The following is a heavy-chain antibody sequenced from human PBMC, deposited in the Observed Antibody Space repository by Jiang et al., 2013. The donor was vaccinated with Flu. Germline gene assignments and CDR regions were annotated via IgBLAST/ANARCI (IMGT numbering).Heavy chain of an antibody. CDR1: GFMFSSYG. CDR3: AKAVAGWNDAFDI. CDR2: ISGSGAGT. J-gene: IGHJ3*02. D-gene: IGHD6-19*01. Sequence: VQLVESGGGLVQPGGSLRLSCAASGFMFSSYGMTWVRQAPGKGLEWVSGISGSGAGTFNADSVKAGSASPETIPKNTLYLQMNSLRGEDTAVYYCAKAVAGWNDAFDIWG. V-gene: IGHV3-23*04.